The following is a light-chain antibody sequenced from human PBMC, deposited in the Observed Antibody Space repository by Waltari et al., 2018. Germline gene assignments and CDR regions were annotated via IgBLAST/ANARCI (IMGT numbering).Light chain of an antibody. J-gene: IGKJ1*01. CDR2: AAS. V-gene: IGKV3-20*01. CDR1: QSVSRA. CDR3: QHYVNLPVT. Sequence: EIVLTPSPGTLSLSPGDRATLSCRASQSVSRALAWYQQKPGQAPRLLIYAASTRATGVPDRFSGSGSGTDFSLTISRLDPEDFAVYYCQHYVNLPVTFGQGTKVEI.